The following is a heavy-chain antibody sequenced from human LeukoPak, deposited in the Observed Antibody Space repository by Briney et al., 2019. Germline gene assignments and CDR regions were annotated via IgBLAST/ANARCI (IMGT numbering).Heavy chain of an antibody. Sequence: ASVKVSCKASGGTFSSNAISWVRQAPGQGLEWMGRIIPILGIANYAQKFQGRVTITADKSTSTAYMELSSLRSEDTAVYYCARGGYCSGGSCYSWFDPWGQGTLVTVSS. D-gene: IGHD2-15*01. CDR2: IIPILGIA. V-gene: IGHV1-69*04. CDR3: ARGGYCSGGSCYSWFDP. J-gene: IGHJ5*02. CDR1: GGTFSSNA.